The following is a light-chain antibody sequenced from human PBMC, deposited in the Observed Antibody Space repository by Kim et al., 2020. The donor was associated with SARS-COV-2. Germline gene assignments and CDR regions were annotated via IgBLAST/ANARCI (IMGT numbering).Light chain of an antibody. V-gene: IGKV3-20*01. CDR3: QQYGRSPVS. Sequence: PPWEKATPSSRASQGVRSSYLAWYQPRPCQAPRLLIYGATSRATGIPDRFSGSGSGTDFTLTISRLEPEDFAVYFCQQYGRSPVSFGGGTKVDIK. CDR2: GAT. CDR1: QGVRSSY. J-gene: IGKJ4*01.